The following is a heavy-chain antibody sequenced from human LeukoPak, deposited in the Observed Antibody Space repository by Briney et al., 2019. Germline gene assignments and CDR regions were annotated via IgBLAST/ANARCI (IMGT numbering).Heavy chain of an antibody. CDR3: ARHPNWLDP. Sequence: SETLSLTCTVSGGSIRSSSYYWGWIRQPPGKGLEWIGSIYYSGCTYYHPSLKSRVTISVDTSKNQFSLHLSCVTAADMPVYYCARHPNWLDPWGQRTLVTVSP. V-gene: IGHV4-39*01. CDR1: GGSIRSSSYY. CDR2: IYYSGCT. J-gene: IGHJ5*02.